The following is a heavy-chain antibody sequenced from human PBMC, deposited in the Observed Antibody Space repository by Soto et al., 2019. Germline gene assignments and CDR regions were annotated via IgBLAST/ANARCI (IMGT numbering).Heavy chain of an antibody. CDR1: GFTFSSYG. CDR3: ARDSNDPRGSITIFGVVISTSYYMDV. J-gene: IGHJ6*03. V-gene: IGHV3-33*01. Sequence: GGSLRLSCAASGFTFSSYGMHWVRQAPGKGLEWVAVIWYDGSNKYYADSVKGRFTISRDNSKNTLYLQMNSLRAEDTAVYYCARDSNDPRGSITIFGVVISTSYYMDVWGKGTTVTVSS. D-gene: IGHD3-3*01. CDR2: IWYDGSNK.